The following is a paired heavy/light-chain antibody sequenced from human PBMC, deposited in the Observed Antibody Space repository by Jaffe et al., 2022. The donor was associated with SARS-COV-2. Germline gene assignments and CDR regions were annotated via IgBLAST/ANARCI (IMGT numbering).Light chain of an antibody. J-gene: IGLJ3*02. CDR1: RSNIGKNA. V-gene: IGLV1-36*01. CDR3: AAWDDSLNSWL. Sequence: QSGLTQSPSVSEAPRQRVTISCSGGRSNIGKNAVSWYQQFPGKAPKLLIYYDDLLPSGVSDRFSGFKSGTSASLTISGLQSEDEAHYYCAAWDDSLNSWLFGGGTKVTVL. CDR2: YDD.
Heavy chain of an antibody. CDR2: IYWDDSR. CDR1: GFSLNSGGLG. Sequence: QITLRESGPMLLKPTETLTLTCTFSGFSLNSGGLGVGWIRQAPGKAPEWLALIYWDDSRRYNPSQRTRLSVSKDTSADQAVLTIRDMNPVDTATYYCVRTKYWYGQYSFDNWGPGTLVSVSS. CDR3: VRTKYWYGQYSFDN. J-gene: IGHJ5*02. D-gene: IGHD2-15*01. V-gene: IGHV2-5*02.